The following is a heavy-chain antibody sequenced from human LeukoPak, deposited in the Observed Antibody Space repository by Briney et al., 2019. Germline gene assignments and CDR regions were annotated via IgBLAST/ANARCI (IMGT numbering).Heavy chain of an antibody. CDR1: GFTFSSYS. CDR2: ITNSGGST. V-gene: IGHV3-23*01. Sequence: GSLRLSCAASGFTFSSYSMSWVRQAPGKGLEWVSGITNSGGSTYYADSVKGRFTISRDNSKNTLYLQMNSLRAEDTAVYYCATRRNHYDSSGYHYPFDYWGQGTLLTVSS. D-gene: IGHD3-22*01. J-gene: IGHJ4*02. CDR3: ATRRNHYDSSGYHYPFDY.